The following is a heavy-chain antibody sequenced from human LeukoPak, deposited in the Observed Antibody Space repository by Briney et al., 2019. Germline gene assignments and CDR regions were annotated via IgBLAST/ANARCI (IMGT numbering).Heavy chain of an antibody. J-gene: IGHJ4*02. V-gene: IGHV4-34*01. CDR2: INHSGST. Sequence: SETLSLTCAVYGGSFSGYYWSWIRQPPGKGLEWIGEINHSGSTNYNPSLKSRVTISVDTSKNQFSLKLSSVTAADTAVYYCARQSPPTMMGYWGQGTLVTVSS. CDR1: GGSFSGYY. CDR3: ARQSPPTMMGY. D-gene: IGHD3-22*01.